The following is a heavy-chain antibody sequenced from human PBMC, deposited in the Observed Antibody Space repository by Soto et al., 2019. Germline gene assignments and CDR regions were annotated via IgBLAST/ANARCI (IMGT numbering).Heavy chain of an antibody. D-gene: IGHD3-10*01. CDR3: ASDISMVRGVIRNS. Sequence: SETLSLTCAVYGGSFSGYYWSWIRQPPGKGLEWIGEINHSGITNHNPSLKSRVTISVDTSKNQFSLKLRSVTAADTAVYYCASDISMVRGVIRNSWGQGTLVTVSS. CDR2: INHSGIT. J-gene: IGHJ4*02. CDR1: GGSFSGYY. V-gene: IGHV4-34*01.